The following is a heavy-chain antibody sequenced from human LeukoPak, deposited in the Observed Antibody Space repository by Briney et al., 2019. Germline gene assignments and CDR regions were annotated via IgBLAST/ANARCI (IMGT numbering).Heavy chain of an antibody. CDR2: IYYSGST. Sequence: PSETLSLTCTVSGGSISSYYWSWIRQPPGKGLEWIGYIYYSGSTNYNPSLKSRATISVDTSKNQFSLKLSSVTAADTAVYYCARDSGSSAFDYWGQGTLVTVSS. CDR1: GGSISSYY. J-gene: IGHJ4*02. V-gene: IGHV4-59*01. CDR3: ARDSGSSAFDY. D-gene: IGHD2-15*01.